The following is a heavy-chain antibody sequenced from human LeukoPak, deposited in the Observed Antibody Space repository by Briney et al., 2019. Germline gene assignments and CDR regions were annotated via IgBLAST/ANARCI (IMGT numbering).Heavy chain of an antibody. CDR2: IYPGDSDA. Sequence: GESLKISCKGSGYSFTSYWIGWVRQMPGKGLEWMGIIYPGDSDATYSPFFQGQVTISADKSISTAYLQWSSLKASDTAMYYCARRGYYDSSGYLGYFDLWGRGTLVTVSS. CDR3: ARRGYYDSSGYLGYFDL. D-gene: IGHD3-22*01. CDR1: GYSFTSYW. J-gene: IGHJ2*01. V-gene: IGHV5-51*01.